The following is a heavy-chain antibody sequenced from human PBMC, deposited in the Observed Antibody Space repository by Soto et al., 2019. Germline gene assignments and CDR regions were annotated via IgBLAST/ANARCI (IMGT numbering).Heavy chain of an antibody. CDR1: GNSISSGSY. CDR3: ASAHLGCYSSSWTKGFYFDF. V-gene: IGHV4-38-2*01. J-gene: IGHJ4*02. D-gene: IGHD6-6*01. Sequence: SETLSLTCDVSGNSISSGSYWGWIRQPPGKGLEWIGTTDHSGNAYYNPSLKSRVTISIDPSKSQFSLKVLSVTAADTAVYYCASAHLGCYSSSWTKGFYFDFWGQGTLVTVSS. CDR2: TDHSGNA.